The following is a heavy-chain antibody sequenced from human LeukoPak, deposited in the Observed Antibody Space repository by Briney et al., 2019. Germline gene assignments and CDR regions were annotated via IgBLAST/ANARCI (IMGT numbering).Heavy chain of an antibody. Sequence: ASVKVSCKASGYTFTSYDINWVRQATGQGLEWMGWMNPNSGNTGYAQKFQGRVTITADESTSTAYMELSSLRSEDTAVYYCARETGLTTFDYWGQGTLVTVSS. CDR3: ARETGLTTFDY. J-gene: IGHJ4*02. CDR2: MNPNSGNT. D-gene: IGHD4-11*01. CDR1: GYTFTSYD. V-gene: IGHV1-8*01.